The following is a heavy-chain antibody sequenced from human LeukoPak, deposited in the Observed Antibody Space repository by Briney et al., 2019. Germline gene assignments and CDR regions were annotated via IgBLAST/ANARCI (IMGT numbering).Heavy chain of an antibody. Sequence: ASVKVSCKTSGYPFRNYEINWVRHATGQGLEWMGWINPHSGKTGYAQKFQGRVTMTTDTSASTAYMELSSLRSEDTAVYYCARLSSHYGDYKVDPWGQGTLVTVSS. CDR3: ARLSSHYGDYKVDP. J-gene: IGHJ5*02. CDR2: INPHSGKT. D-gene: IGHD4-17*01. V-gene: IGHV1-8*01. CDR1: GYPFRNYE.